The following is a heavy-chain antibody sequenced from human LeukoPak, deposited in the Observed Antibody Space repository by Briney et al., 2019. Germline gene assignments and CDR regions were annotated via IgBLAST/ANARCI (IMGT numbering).Heavy chain of an antibody. CDR1: GGSIDSSY. Sequence: SETLSLTCTVSGGSIDSSYWNWIRQPPGKGPEWIGYIYNSDRTNYNPSLKSRVTMSMDESKNQFSLKLSSVSAADTAVYYCARGPPYVYFDYWGQGILVTVSS. D-gene: IGHD3-10*02. CDR3: ARGPPYVYFDY. V-gene: IGHV4-59*01. CDR2: IYNSDRT. J-gene: IGHJ4*02.